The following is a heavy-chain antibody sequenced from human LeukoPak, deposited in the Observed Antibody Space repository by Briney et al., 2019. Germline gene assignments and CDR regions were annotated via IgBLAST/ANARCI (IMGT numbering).Heavy chain of an antibody. CDR1: GGSFSSYY. D-gene: IGHD5-12*01. CDR2: IYYSGST. Sequence: SETLSLTCTVSGGSFSSYYSSWIRQPPGKGLEWIGYIYYSGSTNYKPSLKSRVTISLDTSKNQFALKLSSVTAADTAVYYCVRAVGPVGGYDSPWGQGTLVSVSS. CDR3: VRAVGPVGGYDSP. V-gene: IGHV4-59*01. J-gene: IGHJ5*02.